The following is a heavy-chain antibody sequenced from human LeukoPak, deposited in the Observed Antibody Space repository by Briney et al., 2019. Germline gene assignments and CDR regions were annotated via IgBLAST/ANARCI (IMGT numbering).Heavy chain of an antibody. CDR3: ARVREGSWYVFDI. V-gene: IGHV1-2*02. J-gene: IGHJ3*02. D-gene: IGHD6-13*01. Sequence: ASVKVSCKASGYTFTGYYMNWVRQAPGQGLEWMGWINPNSGGTKYAQKFQGRVTMTRDTSISTAYMELSGLRSDDTAVYYCARVREGSWYVFDIWGQGTMVTVS. CDR1: GYTFTGYY. CDR2: INPNSGGT.